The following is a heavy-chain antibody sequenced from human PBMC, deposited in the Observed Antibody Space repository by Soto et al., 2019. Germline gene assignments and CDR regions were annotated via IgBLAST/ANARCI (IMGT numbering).Heavy chain of an antibody. J-gene: IGHJ6*02. Sequence: ASVKVSCKASGGTFSSYAISWVRQAPGQGLEWMGGIIPIFGTANYAQKFQCRVTITADKSTSTAYMELSSLRSEDTAVYYCARGRRGLRYFDWTHYYYYGMDVWGQGTTVTVS. V-gene: IGHV1-69*06. CDR2: IIPIFGTA. CDR3: ARGRRGLRYFDWTHYYYYGMDV. CDR1: GGTFSSYA. D-gene: IGHD3-9*01.